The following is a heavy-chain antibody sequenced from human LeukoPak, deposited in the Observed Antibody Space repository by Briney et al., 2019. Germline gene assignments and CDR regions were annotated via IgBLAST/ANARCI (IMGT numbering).Heavy chain of an antibody. CDR2: ISSGGSII. CDR3: ARVAVADPYVQH. CDR1: GFTFSRYT. Sequence: PGGSLRLSCAASGFTFSRYTMNWVRQAPGKGLEWVSYISSGGSIIYYADSVRGRFIISRDDVRNSLYLQMNSLRAEDTAVYYCARVAVADPYVQHWGQGTLVTVFS. V-gene: IGHV3-48*03. D-gene: IGHD6-13*01. J-gene: IGHJ1*01.